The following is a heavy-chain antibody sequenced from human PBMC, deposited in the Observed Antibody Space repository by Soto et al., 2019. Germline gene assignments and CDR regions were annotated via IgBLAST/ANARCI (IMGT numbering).Heavy chain of an antibody. D-gene: IGHD5-12*01. CDR2: NYHSGTT. J-gene: IGHJ4*02. CDR3: VREAYIGYGHAIDH. Sequence: SLTLSLTCAVSGVTISTYYWSWIRRPPGKGLEWIGYNYHSGTTNYNPSLKSRVTLSVDTSKNQFSLRLTSVTAADTAIYYCVREAYIGYGHAIDHWGQGTLVTVSS. CDR1: GVTISTYY. V-gene: IGHV4-59*01.